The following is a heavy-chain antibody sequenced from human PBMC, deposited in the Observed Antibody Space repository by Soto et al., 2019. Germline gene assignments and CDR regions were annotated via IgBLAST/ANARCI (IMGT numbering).Heavy chain of an antibody. CDR1: GFTFSSYW. J-gene: IGHJ4*02. D-gene: IGHD3-10*01. CDR2: INSDGSST. V-gene: IGHV3-74*01. CDR3: AKESPYASVGRSRYYFFDY. Sequence: PGGSLRLSCAASGFTFSSYWMHWVRQAPGKGLVWVSRINSDGSSTCYADSVKGRFTISRDNAKNTLYLQMNSLKAEDTAVYYCAKESPYASVGRSRYYFFDYWGQGIQVTVSS.